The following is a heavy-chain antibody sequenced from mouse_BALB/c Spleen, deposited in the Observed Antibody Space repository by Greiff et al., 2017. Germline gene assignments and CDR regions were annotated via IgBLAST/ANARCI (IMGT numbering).Heavy chain of an antibody. CDR1: GFTFSSYT. Sequence: EVKLMESGGGLVKPGGSLKLSCAASGFTFSSYTMSWVRQTPEKRLEWVATISSGGSYTYYPDSVKGRFTISRDNAKNTLYLQMSSLKSEDTAMYYCTRDSNFDYWGQGTTLTVSS. CDR2: ISSGGSYT. CDR3: TRDSNFDY. V-gene: IGHV5-6-4*01. J-gene: IGHJ2*01.